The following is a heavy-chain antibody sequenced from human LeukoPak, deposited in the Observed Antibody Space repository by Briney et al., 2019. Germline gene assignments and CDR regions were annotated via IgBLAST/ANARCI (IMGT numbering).Heavy chain of an antibody. CDR3: ARVRGNYLPDY. CDR2: IYYSGST. V-gene: IGHV4-59*01. CDR1: GGSISGYY. D-gene: IGHD4-11*01. J-gene: IGHJ4*02. Sequence: PSETLSLTCTVSGGSISGYYWSWIRQPPGKGLEWIGYIYYSGSTNYNPSLKSRLTISVDTSKNQFSLKLSSVTAADTAVYYCARVRGNYLPDYWGQGTLVTVSS.